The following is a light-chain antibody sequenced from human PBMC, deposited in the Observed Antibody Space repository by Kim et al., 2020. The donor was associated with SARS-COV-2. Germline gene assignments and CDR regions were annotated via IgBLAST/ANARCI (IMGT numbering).Light chain of an antibody. J-gene: IGLJ2*01. V-gene: IGLV3-1*01. Sequence: SYELTQPPSVSVSPGQTATITCSGDILGGKSASWYQQKPGQSPILVIYQDGKRPSRIPERFSGSASWNTATLTISGTQSMDEADYYCQAWDSSTVIFGGGTQLTVL. CDR1: ILGGKS. CDR3: QAWDSSTVI. CDR2: QDG.